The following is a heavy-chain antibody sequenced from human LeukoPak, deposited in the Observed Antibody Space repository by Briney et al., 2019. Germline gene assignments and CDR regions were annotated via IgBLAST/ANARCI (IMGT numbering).Heavy chain of an antibody. Sequence: ASVKLSCKASGYTFTGYYMHWVRQAPGQGLEWMGIINPTSGSTSYAQKFQGRVTMTRDMSTSTVYMELSSLRSEDTAVYYCARETGMAVEKNEYFQHWGQGTLITVSS. CDR2: INPTSGST. D-gene: IGHD6-19*01. J-gene: IGHJ1*01. V-gene: IGHV1-46*01. CDR3: ARETGMAVEKNEYFQH. CDR1: GYTFTGYY.